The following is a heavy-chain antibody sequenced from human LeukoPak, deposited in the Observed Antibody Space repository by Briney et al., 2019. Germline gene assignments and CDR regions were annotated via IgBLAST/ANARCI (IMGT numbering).Heavy chain of an antibody. J-gene: IGHJ4*02. V-gene: IGHV1-18*01. CDR2: ISAYDGNT. D-gene: IGHD3-10*01. Sequence: GASVKVSCKASGYTFTSYDINWVRQAPGQGLEWMGWISAYDGNTNYAQKVQGRVTMTTDTSTNTAYMELRSLRSDDTAVYYCARDVTRRKETTLLFGPDYWGQGTLVTVSS. CDR1: GYTFTSYD. CDR3: ARDVTRRKETTLLFGPDY.